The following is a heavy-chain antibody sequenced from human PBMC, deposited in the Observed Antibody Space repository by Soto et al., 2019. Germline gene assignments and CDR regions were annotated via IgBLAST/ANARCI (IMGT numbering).Heavy chain of an antibody. J-gene: IGHJ6*03. D-gene: IGHD2-15*01. CDR1: GYTLTELS. CDR2: FDPEDGET. V-gene: IGHV1-24*01. CDR3: ATSGAATPGNYYYYYYMDV. Sequence: ASVKVSCKVSGYTLTELSMHWVRQAPGKGLEWMGGFDPEDGETIYAQKFQGRVTMTEDTSTDTAYMELSSLRSEDTAVYYCATSGAATPGNYYYYYYMDVWGKGTTVTVSS.